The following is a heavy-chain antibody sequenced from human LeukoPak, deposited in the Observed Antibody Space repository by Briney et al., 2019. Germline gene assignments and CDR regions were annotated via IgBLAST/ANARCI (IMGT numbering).Heavy chain of an antibody. V-gene: IGHV3-21*01. J-gene: IGHJ6*03. CDR2: ISSSSSYI. CDR1: GFTFSSYS. CDR3: ARYGDYPLLYYYMDV. D-gene: IGHD4-17*01. Sequence: RTGGSLRLPCAASGFTFSSYSMNWVRQAPGKGLEWVSSISSSSSYIYYADSVKGRFTISRDNAKNSPYLQMNSLRAEDTAVYYCARYGDYPLLYYYMDVWGKGTTVTVSS.